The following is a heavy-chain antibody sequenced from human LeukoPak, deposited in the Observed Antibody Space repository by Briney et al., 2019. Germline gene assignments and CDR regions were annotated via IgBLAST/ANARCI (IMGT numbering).Heavy chain of an antibody. CDR3: AKAGTDYGDYGEAAFDI. CDR1: GFTVRSND. J-gene: IGHJ3*02. D-gene: IGHD4-17*01. V-gene: IGHV3-53*01. Sequence: GGSLRLSCVASGFTVRSNDMSWVRQAPGKGLEWVSVIYSGGTTYYADSVKGRFTISRDNSKNTLYLQMNSLRAEDTAVYYCAKAGTDYGDYGEAAFDIWGQGTMVTVSS. CDR2: IYSGGTT.